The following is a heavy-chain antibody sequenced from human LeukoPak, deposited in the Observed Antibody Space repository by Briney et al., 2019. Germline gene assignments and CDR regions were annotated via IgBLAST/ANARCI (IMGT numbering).Heavy chain of an antibody. J-gene: IGHJ4*02. CDR3: ARSGSGWFDF. D-gene: IGHD6-19*01. Sequence: GSLRLSCAASGFTVSTNFMSWVRQAPGKGLEWVSAIYAGGDTYYADSVKGRFTISRDNSKNTLYLQMNSLRAEDTAVYYCARSGSGWFDFWGQGTLVTVSS. CDR1: GFTVSTNF. V-gene: IGHV3-53*01. CDR2: IYAGGDT.